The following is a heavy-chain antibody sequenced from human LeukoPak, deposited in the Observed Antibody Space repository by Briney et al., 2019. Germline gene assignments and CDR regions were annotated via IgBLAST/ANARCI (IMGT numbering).Heavy chain of an antibody. CDR3: NMRAVARIDY. CDR2: INPTSGGT. CDR1: GYTFTGYY. J-gene: IGHJ4*02. D-gene: IGHD6-19*01. V-gene: IGHV1-2*02. Sequence: GASVKGSCKASGYTFTGYYMHWVRQAPGQGLEWMGWINPTSGGTNYAQKFQGRVTMTRDTSISTAYMELSRLRSDDTAVYYCNMRAVARIDYWGQGTLVTVSS.